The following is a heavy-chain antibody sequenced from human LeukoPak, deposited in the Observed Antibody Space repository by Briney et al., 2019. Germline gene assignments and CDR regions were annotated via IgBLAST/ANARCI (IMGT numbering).Heavy chain of an antibody. CDR2: IYHSGRT. V-gene: IGHV4-38-2*02. J-gene: IGHJ6*03. D-gene: IGHD5-18*01. CDR1: GYSISSGYY. Sequence: SETLSLTCTVSGYSISSGYYWGWIRQPPGKGLEWIGIIYHSGRTDYNPSLKSRVTISVDTSKNQFSLKLSSVTAADTAVYYCARHLGYSYGYNYYYYMDVWGKGTTVTISS. CDR3: ARHLGYSYGYNYYYYMDV.